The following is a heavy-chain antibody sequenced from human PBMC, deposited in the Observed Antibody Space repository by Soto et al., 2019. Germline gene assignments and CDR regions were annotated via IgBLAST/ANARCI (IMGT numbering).Heavy chain of an antibody. CDR1: GGSFSDYY. J-gene: IGHJ4*02. V-gene: IGHV4-34*01. CDR3: AGGSQVSFDY. CDR2: INHSGST. Sequence: SETLSLTCAVYGGSFSDYYWSWIRQPPGKGLEWIGEINHSGSTNYNPSLKSRVTMSVDTSKNQFSLKLSSVTAADTAVYYCAGGSQVSFDYWGQGTPVTVSS.